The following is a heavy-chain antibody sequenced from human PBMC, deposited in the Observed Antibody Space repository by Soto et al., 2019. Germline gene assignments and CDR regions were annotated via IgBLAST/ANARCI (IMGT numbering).Heavy chain of an antibody. CDR1: GGSISTTPYY. CDR3: ARTYSSSLAY. Sequence: SETLSLTCTVSGGSISTTPYYWGWIRQPPGKGLEWIGSIYYSGSTYYNPSLQSRVTISVDTSKKQFSLKLSSVTAADTAVYYCARTYSSSLAYWGQGTLVTVSS. CDR2: IYYSGST. V-gene: IGHV4-39*01. D-gene: IGHD6-6*01. J-gene: IGHJ4*02.